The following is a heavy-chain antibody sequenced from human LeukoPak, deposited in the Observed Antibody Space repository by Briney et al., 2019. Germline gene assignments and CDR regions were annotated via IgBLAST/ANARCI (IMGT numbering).Heavy chain of an antibody. CDR2: INPSGGST. CDR3: ARDRGDGYYYYGMDV. CDR1: GYTFTSYY. J-gene: IGHJ6*02. V-gene: IGHV1-46*01. D-gene: IGHD7-27*01. Sequence: GASVKVSCKASGYTFTSYYMHWVRQAPGQGLEWMGIINPSGGSTSYAQKFQGRVTMTWDTSTSTVYMELSSLRSEDTAVYYCARDRGDGYYYYGMDVWGQGTTVTVSS.